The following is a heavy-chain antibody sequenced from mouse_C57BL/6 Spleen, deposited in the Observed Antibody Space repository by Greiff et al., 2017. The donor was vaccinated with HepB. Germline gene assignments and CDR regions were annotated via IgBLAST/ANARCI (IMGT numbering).Heavy chain of an antibody. CDR2: INSDGGST. D-gene: IGHD2-5*01. CDR1: EYEFPSHD. V-gene: IGHV5-2*01. J-gene: IGHJ1*03. CDR3: ARQRGSYYSNYWYFDV. Sequence: EVKLVESGGGLVQPGESLKLSCESNEYEFPSHDMSWVRKTPEKRLELVAAINSDGGSTYYPDTMERRFIISRDNTKKTLYLQMSSLRSEDTALYYCARQRGSYYSNYWYFDVWGTGTTVTVSS.